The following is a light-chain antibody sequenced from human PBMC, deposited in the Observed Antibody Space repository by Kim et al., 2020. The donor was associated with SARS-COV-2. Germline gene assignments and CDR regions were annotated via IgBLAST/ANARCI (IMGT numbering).Light chain of an antibody. Sequence: GQSVTISCTGTSSDVGGYNYVSWYQQHPGKAPKLIIYEFSKRPSGVPDRFSGSKSGNTASLTVSGLQAEDEADYYCSSYAGSNNLVFGGGTQLTVL. V-gene: IGLV2-8*01. CDR3: SSYAGSNNLV. CDR1: SSDVGGYNY. CDR2: EFS. J-gene: IGLJ3*02.